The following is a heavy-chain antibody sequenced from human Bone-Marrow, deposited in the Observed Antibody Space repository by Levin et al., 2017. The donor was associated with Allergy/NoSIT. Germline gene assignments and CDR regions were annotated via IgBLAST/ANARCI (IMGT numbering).Heavy chain of an antibody. Sequence: PSETLSLTCAVYSEAFSGYYWSWIRQSPGKGLEWIAEINHAGDTNYNTSLKSRVTLSVDTANYQFSLKMTSMTAAATAVYYCARGLGWQHVVWASNSFDPWGQGTLVIVSS. CDR1: SEAFSGYY. CDR2: INHAGDT. V-gene: IGHV4-34*01. J-gene: IGHJ5*02. D-gene: IGHD2-21*01. CDR3: ARGLGWQHVVWASNSFDP.